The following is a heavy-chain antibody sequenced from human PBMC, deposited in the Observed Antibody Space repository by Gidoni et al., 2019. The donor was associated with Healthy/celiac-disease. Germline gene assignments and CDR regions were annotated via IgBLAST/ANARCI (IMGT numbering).Heavy chain of an antibody. CDR1: GGTFSSYA. D-gene: IGHD3-10*01. V-gene: IGHV1-69*01. Sequence: QVQLVQSGAEVKKPGSSVKVSCKASGGTFSSYAISWVRQAPGQGLEWMGGIIPIFGTANYAQKLQGRVTITADESTSTAYMELSSLRSEDTAVYYCARESPRSMVRGSIGGQLNWFDPWGQGTLVTVSS. CDR2: IIPIFGTA. J-gene: IGHJ5*02. CDR3: ARESPRSMVRGSIGGQLNWFDP.